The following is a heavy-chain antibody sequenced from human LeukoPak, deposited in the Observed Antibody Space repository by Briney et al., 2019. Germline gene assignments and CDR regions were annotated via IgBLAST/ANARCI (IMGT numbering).Heavy chain of an antibody. CDR1: GGSISSGTYY. CDR2: IYTSGGT. CDR3: ARVTGYTIEDYFDY. V-gene: IGHV4-61*02. D-gene: IGHD3-9*01. J-gene: IGHJ4*02. Sequence: SETLSLTCTVSGGSISSGTYYWSWIRQPAGKGLEWIGRIYTSGGTNYNPSLKSRVTISVDTSKNQFSLQLSSVTAADTAVYYCARVTGYTIEDYFDYWGQGTLVTVSS.